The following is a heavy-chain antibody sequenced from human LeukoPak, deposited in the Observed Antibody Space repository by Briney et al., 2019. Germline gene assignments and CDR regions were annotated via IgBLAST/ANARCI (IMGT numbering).Heavy chain of an antibody. CDR2: INGYGHL. J-gene: IGHJ4*02. CDR1: GFNFNAYT. CDR3: AKQLTTIVFDY. D-gene: IGHD4-11*01. V-gene: IGHV3-43*01. Sequence: PGGSLRLSCVTSGFNFNAYTVHWVRHPPGKGLEWVALINGYGHLFYADSVRGRFSLSRVSAQSSIYLQMNSLKPQDRALIYHAKQLTTIVFDYWGQGTQVTVSS.